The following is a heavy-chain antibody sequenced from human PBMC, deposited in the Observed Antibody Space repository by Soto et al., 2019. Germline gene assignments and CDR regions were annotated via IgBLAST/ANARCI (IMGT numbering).Heavy chain of an antibody. CDR3: ARLSKDSRTEDAFDI. V-gene: IGHV5-10-1*01. D-gene: IGHD3-22*01. Sequence: PWESLTISCKGSGYSFTIYWISWVRQIPGKGLEWMGRIDPSDSYTNYSPSFQGHVTISADKSISTAYLQWSSLKASDTAMYYCARLSKDSRTEDAFDIWGQGTMVTVSS. J-gene: IGHJ3*02. CDR1: GYSFTIYW. CDR2: IDPSDSYT.